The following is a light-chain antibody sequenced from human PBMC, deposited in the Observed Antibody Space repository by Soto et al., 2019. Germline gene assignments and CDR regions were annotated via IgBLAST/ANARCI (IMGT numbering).Light chain of an antibody. CDR1: SGHNKYA. Sequence: QLVLTQSPSASASLGASVKLTCTLSSGHNKYAIAWHQQQPEKGPRYLMRLNSDGSHNKGAGIPDRFSGSSSGAERYLIISSLHSEDEADYYRQTWDAGILGLGTGTKVTVL. CDR2: LNSDGSH. V-gene: IGLV4-69*01. CDR3: QTWDAGILG. J-gene: IGLJ1*01.